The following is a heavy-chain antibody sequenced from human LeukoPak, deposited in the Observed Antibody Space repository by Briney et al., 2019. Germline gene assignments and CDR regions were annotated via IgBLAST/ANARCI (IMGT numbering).Heavy chain of an antibody. V-gene: IGHV1-2*02. CDR1: GYTFTGYY. CDR3: ARDLKLSRLLWFGELLSKVAYYFDY. J-gene: IGHJ4*02. D-gene: IGHD3-10*01. CDR2: INPNSGGT. Sequence: ASVKVSCKASGYTFTGYYMHWVRQAPGQGLEWMGWINPNSGGTNYAQKFQGRVTMTRDTSISTAYMELSRLRSDDTAVYYCARDLKLSRLLWFGELLSKVAYYFDYWGKGTLVTVSS.